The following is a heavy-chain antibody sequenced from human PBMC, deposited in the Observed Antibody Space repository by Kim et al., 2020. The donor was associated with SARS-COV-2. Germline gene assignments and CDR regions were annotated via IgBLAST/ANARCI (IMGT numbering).Heavy chain of an antibody. V-gene: IGHV3-66*01. Sequence: SGGSTYYADAVKGRFTISRDNSKNTPYLQMSSLRAEDTAVYYCARELSYWGHGTLVTVSS. CDR3: ARELSY. J-gene: IGHJ4*01. D-gene: IGHD2-8*01. CDR2: SGGST.